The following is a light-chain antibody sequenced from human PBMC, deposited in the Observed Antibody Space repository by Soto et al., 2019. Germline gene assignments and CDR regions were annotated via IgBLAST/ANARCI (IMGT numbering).Light chain of an antibody. CDR3: QQYGYSSWT. J-gene: IGKJ1*01. Sequence: EIVLTQSSGTLSLSPGERATLSCRASQSVDSKYLAWYQQKPGQAPGILIFAASSRATGIPDRFSGSGSGTDFTLTISRLEPGDFAVYYCQQYGYSSWTFGQGTKADIK. V-gene: IGKV3-20*01. CDR2: AAS. CDR1: QSVDSKY.